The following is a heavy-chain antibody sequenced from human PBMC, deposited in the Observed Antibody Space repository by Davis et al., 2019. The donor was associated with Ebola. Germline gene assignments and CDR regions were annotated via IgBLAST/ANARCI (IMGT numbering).Heavy chain of an antibody. CDR3: AKSLAGTTPHDY. J-gene: IGHJ4*02. CDR2: IPYVGSNN. Sequence: GASLKISCAASGFTFSSYGMHWSRPAPGKGLEWVAVIPYVGSNNYYADSVKGRFTISRDNSKNTLYLQMNSLRAEDTAVYYCAKSLAGTTPHDYWGQGTLVTVSS. CDR1: GFTFSSYG. V-gene: IGHV3-30*18. D-gene: IGHD1/OR15-1a*01.